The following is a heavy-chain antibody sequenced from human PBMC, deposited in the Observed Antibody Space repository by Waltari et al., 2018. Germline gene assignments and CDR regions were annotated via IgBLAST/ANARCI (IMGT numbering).Heavy chain of an antibody. D-gene: IGHD6-13*01. CDR1: GGSISSSSYY. Sequence: QLQLQESGPGLVKPSETLSLTCTVSGGSISSSSYYWGWIRQPPGKGLEWIGSIYYSGSTYYNPSLKSRVTISVDTSKNQFSLKLSSVTAADTAVYYCARLPWRQQLVSLAYWGQGTLVTVSS. CDR3: ARLPWRQQLVSLAY. V-gene: IGHV4-39*01. CDR2: IYYSGST. J-gene: IGHJ4*02.